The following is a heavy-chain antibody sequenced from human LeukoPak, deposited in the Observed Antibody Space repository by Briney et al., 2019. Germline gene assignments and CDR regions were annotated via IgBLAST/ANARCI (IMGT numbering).Heavy chain of an antibody. CDR2: IKQDGGEI. D-gene: IGHD2-2*01. V-gene: IGHV3-7*03. J-gene: IGHJ4*02. Sequence: HTGGSLRLSCAASGFTFTSFWMSWVRQAPGKGLEWVANIKQDGGEIYYVDSVKGRFTISRDNAKNLLYLQMNRLRAEDTAMYYCARQAATMGRYFLDYWGQGTLVTVSS. CDR1: GFTFTSFW. CDR3: ARQAATMGRYFLDY.